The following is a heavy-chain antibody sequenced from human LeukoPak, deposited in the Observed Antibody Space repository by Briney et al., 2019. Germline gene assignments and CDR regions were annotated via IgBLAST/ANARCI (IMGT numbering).Heavy chain of an antibody. V-gene: IGHV3-11*01. Sequence: GGSLRLSRAASGFTFSDYNMRWIRQAPGKGLEWVSSISRSGSTKYYADSVKGRFTISRDNAKNSLVLQMNSLRAEDTAVYYCARVLRYCSGGNCYSGGLGYMDVWGNGTTVTISS. J-gene: IGHJ6*03. D-gene: IGHD2-15*01. CDR2: ISRSGSTK. CDR3: ARVLRYCSGGNCYSGGLGYMDV. CDR1: GFTFSDYN.